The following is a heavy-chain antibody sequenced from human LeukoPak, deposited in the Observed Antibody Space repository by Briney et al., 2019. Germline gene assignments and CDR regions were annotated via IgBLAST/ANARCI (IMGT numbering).Heavy chain of an antibody. J-gene: IGHJ6*02. D-gene: IGHD6-13*01. V-gene: IGHV1-18*01. CDR1: GYTFTSYG. CDR2: ISAYNGNT. Sequence: ASVKVSCKASGYTFTSYGISWVRQAPGQGLEWMGWISAYNGNTHYAQKLKGRVTMTTDTSTSTAYMELRSLRSDDTAVYYCAREKLYSSSWYELAYCYYGMDVWGQGTTVTASS. CDR3: AREKLYSSSWYELAYCYYGMDV.